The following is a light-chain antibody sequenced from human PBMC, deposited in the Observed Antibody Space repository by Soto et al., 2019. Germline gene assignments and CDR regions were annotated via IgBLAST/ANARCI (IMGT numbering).Light chain of an antibody. J-gene: IGLJ3*02. CDR1: SSDVGSYNL. CDR3: CSYAGSNSWV. Sequence: QSALTQPASVSGSPGQSITISCTGTSSDVGSYNLVSWYQQHPGKAPKLMIYEVDKRPSGVSNRFSGSKSGNTASPTISGLQAEDEADYYCCSYAGSNSWVFGGGTKLTVL. V-gene: IGLV2-23*02. CDR2: EVD.